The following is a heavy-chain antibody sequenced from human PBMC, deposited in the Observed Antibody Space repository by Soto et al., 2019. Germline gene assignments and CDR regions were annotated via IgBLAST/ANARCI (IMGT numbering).Heavy chain of an antibody. J-gene: IGHJ4*02. CDR2: IYYSGRT. CDR1: GGSISSSSYY. V-gene: IGHV4-39*01. D-gene: IGHD6-13*01. CDR3: ARNTPDIFVAAAGTIAY. Sequence: QLQLQESGPGLVKPSETLSLTCTVSGGSISSSSYYWGSIRQPPGKGLEWIGSIYYSGRTYYNPPIKSRVTISVGTSKNQFCLKLSSVTAADTAVYYCARNTPDIFVAAAGTIAYWGQGTLVTVSS.